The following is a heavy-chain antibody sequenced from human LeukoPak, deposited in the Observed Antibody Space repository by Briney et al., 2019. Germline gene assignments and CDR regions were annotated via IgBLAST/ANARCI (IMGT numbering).Heavy chain of an antibody. CDR2: INTNTGNP. CDR3: ARVEEYSSSWYAAY. V-gene: IGHV7-4-1*02. CDR1: GCSFTPYP. J-gene: IGHJ4*02. Sequence: ASVKVSCKASGCSFTPYPLNWVQHAPVQGLEWMGWINTNTGNPTYAQGFTGRFVFSLDTSVSTTYLQISSLKPEDTAVYYCARVEEYSSSWYAAYWGQGTLVTVSS. D-gene: IGHD6-13*01.